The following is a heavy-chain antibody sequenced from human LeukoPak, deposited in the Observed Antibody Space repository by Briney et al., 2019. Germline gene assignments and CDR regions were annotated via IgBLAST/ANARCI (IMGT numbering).Heavy chain of an antibody. CDR3: ARDSVSSGWYFDY. D-gene: IGHD6-19*01. V-gene: IGHV1-2*02. Sequence: ASVKVSCKASGYTFTGYYMHWVRQAPGQGLEWMGWINPNSGGTNYAQKFQGRVTMTRDTSISTAYMELSRLRSDDTAVYYCARDSVSSGWYFDYWGQGTLVTVSS. CDR2: INPNSGGT. J-gene: IGHJ4*02. CDR1: GYTFTGYY.